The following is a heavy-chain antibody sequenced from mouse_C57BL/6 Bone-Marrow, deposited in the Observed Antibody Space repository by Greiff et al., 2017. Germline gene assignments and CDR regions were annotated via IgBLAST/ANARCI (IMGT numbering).Heavy chain of an antibody. J-gene: IGHJ3*01. CDR3: ERWECLGYAY. Sequence: QVQLQQPGAELVKPGASVKLSCKASGYTFTSYWMHWVKQRPGRGLEWIGRFDPNSGGTKYNEKFKSKATLTVDKPSSAAYMQLSSLTSEDSAVYDCERWECLGYAYWGQGTLVTVSA. D-gene: IGHD4-1*01. CDR1: GYTFTSYW. CDR2: FDPNSGGT. V-gene: IGHV1-72*01.